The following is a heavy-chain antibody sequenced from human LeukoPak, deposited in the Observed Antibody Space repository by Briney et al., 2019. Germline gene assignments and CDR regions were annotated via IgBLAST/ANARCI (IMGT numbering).Heavy chain of an antibody. Sequence: GRSLRLSSAASGFTFSSYGMQWVRQAPGKGLEWVAIIWYDGSNKYYADSVKGRFTISRDNSKNTLYLQMNSLRAEDTAVYYCAKVGSSSWYQISYYYYYMDVWGKGTTVTVSS. CDR3: AKVGSSSWYQISYYYYYMDV. CDR1: GFTFSSYG. V-gene: IGHV3-33*06. J-gene: IGHJ6*03. CDR2: IWYDGSNK. D-gene: IGHD6-13*01.